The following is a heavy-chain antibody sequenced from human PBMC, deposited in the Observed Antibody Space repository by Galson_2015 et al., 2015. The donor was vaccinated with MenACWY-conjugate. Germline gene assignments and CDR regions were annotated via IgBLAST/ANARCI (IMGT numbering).Heavy chain of an antibody. CDR1: GSTFSSFW. CDR3: ARGGATGGAFRY. Sequence: LRLSCAASGSTFSSFWMSWVRQAPGKGLECVANIKQDGSEKYYVDSVKGRFTISRDNAQNSLYLQINSLRAEDTAVYYCARGGATGGAFRYWGQGTLVTVSS. CDR2: IKQDGSEK. V-gene: IGHV3-7*03. J-gene: IGHJ4*02. D-gene: IGHD2-21*01.